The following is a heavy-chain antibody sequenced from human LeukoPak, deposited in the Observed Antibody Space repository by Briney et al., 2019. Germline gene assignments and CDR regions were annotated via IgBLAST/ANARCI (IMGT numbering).Heavy chain of an antibody. D-gene: IGHD3-22*01. V-gene: IGHV4-39*07. Sequence: SETLSLTCTVSSGSISNSNYYWGWIRQPPGKGLEWIGDLNQGGSTSYNPSLKSRVTISVDTSKNQFSLKLSSVTAADTAVYFCARGPYSYDSSGAFDIWGQGTMVTVSS. CDR2: LNQGGST. CDR1: SGSISNSNYY. CDR3: ARGPYSYDSSGAFDI. J-gene: IGHJ3*02.